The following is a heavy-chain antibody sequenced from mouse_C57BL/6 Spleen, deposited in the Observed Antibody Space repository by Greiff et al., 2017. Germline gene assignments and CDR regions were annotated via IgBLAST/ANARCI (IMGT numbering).Heavy chain of an antibody. Sequence: QVQLQQSGAELVRPGTSVKVSCKASGYAFTNYLIEWVKQRPGQGLEWIGVINPGSGGTNYNEKFKGKATLAADKSSSTAYMQLSSLTSEDSAVYFCARGTTMITYFDYWGQGTTLTVSS. CDR2: INPGSGGT. CDR1: GYAFTNYL. V-gene: IGHV1-54*01. D-gene: IGHD2-4*01. J-gene: IGHJ2*01. CDR3: ARGTTMITYFDY.